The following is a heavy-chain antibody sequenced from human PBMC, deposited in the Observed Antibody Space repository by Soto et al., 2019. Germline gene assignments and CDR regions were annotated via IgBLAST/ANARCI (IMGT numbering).Heavy chain of an antibody. J-gene: IGHJ6*02. CDR1: GFTFSNYK. V-gene: IGHV3-21*04. CDR3: AKGRSSSSPSTQYYYYYGMDV. D-gene: IGHD6-6*01. Sequence: GGSLRLSCAASGFTFSNYKMNWVRQAPGKGLEWISAISSGDSYIYYADSVKGRFTISRDNSKNTLYLQMNSLRAEDTAVYYCAKGRSSSSPSTQYYYYYGMDVWGQGTTVTVSS. CDR2: ISSGDSYI.